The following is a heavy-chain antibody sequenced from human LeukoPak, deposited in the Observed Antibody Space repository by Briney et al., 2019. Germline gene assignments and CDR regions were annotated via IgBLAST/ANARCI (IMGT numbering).Heavy chain of an antibody. V-gene: IGHV1-2*02. CDR3: ARDVSRERGTGTYDWFDP. CDR1: GYTFTGYY. D-gene: IGHD1-7*01. J-gene: IGHJ5*02. CDR2: INPNSGGT. Sequence: ASVKVSCKASGYTFTGYYMHWVRQAPGQGLEWMGWINPNSGGTNYAQKFQGRVTMTRDTSISIAYMELSRLRSDDTAVYYCARDVSRERGTGTYDWFDPWGQGTLVTVSS.